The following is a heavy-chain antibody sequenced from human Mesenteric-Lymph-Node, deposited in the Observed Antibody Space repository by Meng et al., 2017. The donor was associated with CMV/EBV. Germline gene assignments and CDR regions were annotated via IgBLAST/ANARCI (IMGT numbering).Heavy chain of an antibody. D-gene: IGHD6-13*01. Sequence: QITLKESGPTLGQPTQTLTLTCTFSGFSLSTSGVGVGWIRQPPGKALEWLALIYWDDDKRYSPSLKSRLTITKDTSKNQVVLTMTNMDPVDTATYYCAHSSGIAAAGPFYFDYWGQGTLVTVSS. CDR3: AHSSGIAAAGPFYFDY. CDR2: IYWDDDK. J-gene: IGHJ4*02. V-gene: IGHV2-5*02. CDR1: GFSLSTSGVG.